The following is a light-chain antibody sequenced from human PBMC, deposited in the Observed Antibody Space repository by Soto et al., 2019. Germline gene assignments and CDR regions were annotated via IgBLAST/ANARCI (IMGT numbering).Light chain of an antibody. Sequence: QSALTQPASLSGSPGQSITISCTGTSSDVGGYNYVSWYQQQPGKAPKLMIYEVSNRPSGVSNRFSGYKSGNTATLSISGLQAEDEANYYCSSYTSTHTYVFGSGTKLTVL. CDR3: SSYTSTHTYV. V-gene: IGLV2-14*01. CDR2: EVS. J-gene: IGLJ1*01. CDR1: SSDVGGYNY.